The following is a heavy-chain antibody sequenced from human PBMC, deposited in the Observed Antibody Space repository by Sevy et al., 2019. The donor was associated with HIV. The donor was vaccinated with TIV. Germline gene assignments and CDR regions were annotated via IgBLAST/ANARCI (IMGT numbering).Heavy chain of an antibody. CDR3: AREGCTKPHDY. Sequence: GGSLRLSCAASGFDFSIYSMSWVRQAPGKGLEWVSTLSFGCGKINYADSVKGRFTISRDKSKSSVYLQMNNMRVEDTAVYYCAREGCTKPHDYWGQGTLVTVSS. J-gene: IGHJ4*02. CDR1: GFDFSIYS. V-gene: IGHV3-23*01. CDR2: LSFGCGKI. D-gene: IGHD2-8*01.